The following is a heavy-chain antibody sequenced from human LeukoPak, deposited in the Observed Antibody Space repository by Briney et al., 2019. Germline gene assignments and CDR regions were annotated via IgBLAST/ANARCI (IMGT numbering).Heavy chain of an antibody. CDR1: GFSFSGHW. CDR2: ISPTGSTT. J-gene: IGHJ4*02. V-gene: IGHV3-74*01. CDR3: ARGPNSNWSGLDF. Sequence: GGSLRLSCTASGFSFSGHWMHWARQLPGKGLVWVSRISPTGSTTSYADSVKGRFTVSKDNAKNTLYLQVNNLRAEDTAVYYCARGPNSNWSGLDFWGQGTLLTVSS. D-gene: IGHD6-6*01.